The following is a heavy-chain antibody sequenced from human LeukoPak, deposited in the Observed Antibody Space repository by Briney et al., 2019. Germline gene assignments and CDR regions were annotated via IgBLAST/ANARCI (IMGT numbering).Heavy chain of an antibody. CDR2: ISSSSSYI. J-gene: IGHJ6*02. CDR3: ARGGDSSSWVRYYGMDV. D-gene: IGHD6-6*01. V-gene: IGHV3-21*01. CDR1: GFTFSSYS. Sequence: GGSLRLSCAASGFTFSSYSMNRVRQAPGKGLEWVSSISSSSSYIYYADSVKGRFTISRDNAKNSLYLQMNSLRAEDTAVYYCARGGDSSSWVRYYGMDVWGQGTTVTVSS.